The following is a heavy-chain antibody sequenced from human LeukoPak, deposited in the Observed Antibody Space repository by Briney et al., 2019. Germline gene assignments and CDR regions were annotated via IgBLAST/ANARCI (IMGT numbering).Heavy chain of an antibody. Sequence: GASVKVSCKASGGTFSSYTISWVRQAPGQGLEWMGRIIPILGIANYAQKFQGRVTITTDESTSTAYMELSSLRSEDTAVYYCARDGYGDYVWYWGQGTLVTVSS. V-gene: IGHV1-69*16. D-gene: IGHD4-17*01. CDR3: ARDGYGDYVWY. CDR2: IIPILGIA. CDR1: GGTFSSYT. J-gene: IGHJ4*02.